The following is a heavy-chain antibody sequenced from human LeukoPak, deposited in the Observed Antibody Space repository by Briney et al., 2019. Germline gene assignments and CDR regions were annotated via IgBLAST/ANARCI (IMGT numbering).Heavy chain of an antibody. CDR1: XXTFRSYA. CDR3: AKGAASRGYTYVAN. J-gene: IGHJ4*02. D-gene: IGHD5-18*01. Sequence: GXXLRLSCXXSXXTFRSYAXIWVRQAPGKGLEWVSTVSASGGSTYYADSVKGRFSISRDNSNNTLYLQMNSLRAEDTAVYYCAKGAASRGYTYVANWGQGTLVTVSS. CDR2: VSASGGST. V-gene: IGHV3-23*01.